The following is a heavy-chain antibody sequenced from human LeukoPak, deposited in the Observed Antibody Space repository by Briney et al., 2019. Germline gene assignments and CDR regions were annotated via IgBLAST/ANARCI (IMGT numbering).Heavy chain of an antibody. CDR2: ISGSGSGGST. CDR3: AKDLDIVATYSYYYGMDV. V-gene: IGHV3-23*01. D-gene: IGHD5-12*01. Sequence: GGSLRLSCAASGFTVSSYAMSWVRQAPGKGLEWVSAISGSGSGGSTYYADSVKGRFTISRDNSKNTLYLQMNSFRAEDTAVYYCAKDLDIVATYSYYYGMDVWGQGTTVTVSS. J-gene: IGHJ6*02. CDR1: GFTVSSYA.